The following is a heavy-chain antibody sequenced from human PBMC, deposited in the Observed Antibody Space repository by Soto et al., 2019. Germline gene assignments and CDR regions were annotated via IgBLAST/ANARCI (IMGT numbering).Heavy chain of an antibody. CDR1: GFTFSSYA. D-gene: IGHD2-15*01. CDR2: ISGSGGST. J-gene: IGHJ4*02. Sequence: EVQLLESGGGLVQPGGSLRLSCAASGFTFSSYAMSWVRQAPGKGLEWVSAISGSGGSTYYADSVKGRFTISRDNSKNTLYLQMDSLRAEDTAVYYCAKVARRYCSGCSCDLGNDYWGQGTLVTVSS. CDR3: AKVARRYCSGCSCDLGNDY. V-gene: IGHV3-23*01.